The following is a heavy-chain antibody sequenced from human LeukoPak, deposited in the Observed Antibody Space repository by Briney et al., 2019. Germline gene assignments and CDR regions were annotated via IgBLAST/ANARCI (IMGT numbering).Heavy chain of an antibody. V-gene: IGHV3-7*03. J-gene: IGHJ4*02. D-gene: IGHD2-2*02. Sequence: PGGSLRLSCAASGFTLSSYWMSWVRQAPGKGLEWVANIKQDGSEKYYVDSVKGRFTISRDNAKNSPYLQMNSLRAEDTAVYYCAREPPFGPAAISFDYWGQGTLVTVSS. CDR2: IKQDGSEK. CDR1: GFTLSSYW. CDR3: AREPPFGPAAISFDY.